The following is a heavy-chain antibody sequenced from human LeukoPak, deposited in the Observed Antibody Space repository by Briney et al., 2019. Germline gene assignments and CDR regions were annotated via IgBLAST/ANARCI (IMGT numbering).Heavy chain of an antibody. V-gene: IGHV3-66*01. CDR2: ITTGGNT. CDR3: AGDKPVIPAAGVLDS. J-gene: IGHJ4*02. Sequence: LAGGSLRLSCTASGFTVLSNWMSWVRQAPGKGLEWISVITTGGNTFYADSVEGRFTISRDTSKNILFLQMSSLRVEDTAVYYCAGDKPVIPAAGVLDSWGQGTLVTVSS. D-gene: IGHD2-2*01. CDR1: GFTVLSNW.